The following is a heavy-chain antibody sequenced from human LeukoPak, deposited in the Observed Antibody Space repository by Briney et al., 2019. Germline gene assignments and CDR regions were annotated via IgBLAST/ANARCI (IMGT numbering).Heavy chain of an antibody. D-gene: IGHD1-20*01. CDR3: AKILTGTGPTMDV. Sequence: GGSLRLSCGASGFIFGNYAMSWVRQAPGKGLEWVTGINANGGRKYYADSVKGRFTISRDNSKNTLFVQMDSLRAEDTAVYYCAKILTGTGPTMDVWGQGTTVTVSS. V-gene: IGHV3-23*01. CDR2: INANGGRK. CDR1: GFIFGNYA. J-gene: IGHJ6*02.